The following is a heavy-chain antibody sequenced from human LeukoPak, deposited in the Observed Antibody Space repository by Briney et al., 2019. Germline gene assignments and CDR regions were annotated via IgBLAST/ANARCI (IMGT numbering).Heavy chain of an antibody. CDR2: VSWNSGSI. Sequence: PGGSLRLSCAASGFTFDDYAMHWVRQAPGKGLEWVSGVSWNSGSIGYADSVKGRFTISRDNAKNSLYLQMNSLRAEDTALYYCAKDSYRIGAAVADWGQGTLVTVSS. CDR3: AKDSYRIGAAVAD. V-gene: IGHV3-9*01. J-gene: IGHJ4*02. CDR1: GFTFDDYA. D-gene: IGHD6-19*01.